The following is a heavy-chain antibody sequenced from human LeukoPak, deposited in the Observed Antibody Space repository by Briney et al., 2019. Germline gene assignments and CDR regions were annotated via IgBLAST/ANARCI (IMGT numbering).Heavy chain of an antibody. D-gene: IGHD3-22*01. CDR1: GYTLTELS. CDR2: FDPEDGET. V-gene: IGHV1-24*01. CDR3: ATVGWLPQKNAFDI. J-gene: IGHJ3*02. Sequence: ASVTVSCKVSGYTLTELSMHWVRQAPGKGLEWMGGFDPEDGETIYAQKFQGRVTMTEDTSTDTAYMELSSLRSEDTAVYYCATVGWLPQKNAFDIWGQGTMVTVSS.